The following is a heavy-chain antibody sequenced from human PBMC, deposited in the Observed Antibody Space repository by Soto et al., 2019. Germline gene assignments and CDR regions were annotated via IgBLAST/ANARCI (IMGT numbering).Heavy chain of an antibody. CDR3: AKVLMGILRRNFDY. CDR2: ITGSGGNT. J-gene: IGHJ4*02. CDR1: RFTFSSYA. V-gene: IGHV3-23*01. D-gene: IGHD2-15*01. Sequence: SLRLSCAASRFTFSSYAMGWVRQAPGKGLEWVSGITGSGGNTYYADSVKGRFTISRDNSENTLYLQMNSLRVEDTAEYYCAKVLMGILRRNFDYCGQGTQVTVSS.